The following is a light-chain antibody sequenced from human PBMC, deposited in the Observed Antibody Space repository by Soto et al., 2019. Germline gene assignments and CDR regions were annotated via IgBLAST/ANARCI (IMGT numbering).Light chain of an antibody. Sequence: VWTQAPGTLSLTPGERATLSCRASQSVSSNLAWYHQKPGQAPRLLIYGASSRATGIPDRFSGSGSGTDFTLTISRLEPEDFAVYYCQQYGSSLSITFGQGARLEIK. CDR1: QSVSSN. CDR2: GAS. J-gene: IGKJ5*01. V-gene: IGKV3-20*01. CDR3: QQYGSSLSIT.